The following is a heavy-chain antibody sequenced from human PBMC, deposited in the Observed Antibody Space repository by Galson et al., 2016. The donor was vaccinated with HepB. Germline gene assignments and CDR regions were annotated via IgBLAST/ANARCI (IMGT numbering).Heavy chain of an antibody. CDR3: VKFYGSGIYYYFYMDV. J-gene: IGHJ6*03. CDR2: MSGGGGNT. V-gene: IGHV3-23*01. D-gene: IGHD6-25*01. CDR1: GFTFSNYV. Sequence: SLRLSCAGSGFTFSNYVMTWVRQAPGKGLEWVSRMSGGGGNTDYADAVKGRFTISRDNSNNTLYLQMNSLSADDTALYFCVKFYGSGIYYYFYMDVWGEGTTVTVSS.